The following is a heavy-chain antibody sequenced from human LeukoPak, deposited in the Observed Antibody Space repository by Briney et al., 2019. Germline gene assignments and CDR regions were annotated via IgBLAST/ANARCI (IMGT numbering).Heavy chain of an antibody. J-gene: IGHJ4*02. Sequence: SETLSLTCTVSGGSISSYYWSWIRQPPGKGLEWIGYIYYSGSTNYNPSLQSRVTISVDTSKNQFSLKLSSVTAADTAVYYCAREDAKRYSGSYLDYWGQGTLVTVSS. V-gene: IGHV4-59*01. CDR1: GGSISSYY. D-gene: IGHD1-26*01. CDR2: IYYSGST. CDR3: AREDAKRYSGSYLDY.